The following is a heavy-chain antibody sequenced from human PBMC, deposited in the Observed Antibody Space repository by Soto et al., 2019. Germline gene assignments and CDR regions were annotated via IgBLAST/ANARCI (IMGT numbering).Heavy chain of an antibody. J-gene: IGHJ4*02. CDR1: GGSFSDNY. CDR2: INHSGNT. CDR3: ASGRRELLH. D-gene: IGHD3-10*01. V-gene: IGHV4-34*01. Sequence: SQTLSLTCTVYGGSFSDNYWSWVRQSPGKGLGWIGEINHSGNTNYNPSLKSRVTISVXXXXXXFXLXPXSXTVAXTAVYDCASGRRELLHWGQGTQVTVS.